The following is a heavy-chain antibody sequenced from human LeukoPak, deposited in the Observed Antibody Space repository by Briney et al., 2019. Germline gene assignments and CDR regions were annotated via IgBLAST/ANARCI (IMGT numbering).Heavy chain of an antibody. Sequence: RPSETLSLTCAVYGGSFSGYYWSWIRQPPGKGLEWIGEINHSGSTNYNPSLKSRVTISVDTSKNQFSLRLRSVTAADTAVYYCARVDGDYYYMDVWGKGTTVTVSS. CDR3: ARVDGDYYYMDV. CDR2: INHSGST. V-gene: IGHV4-34*01. CDR1: GGSFSGYY. D-gene: IGHD4-17*01. J-gene: IGHJ6*03.